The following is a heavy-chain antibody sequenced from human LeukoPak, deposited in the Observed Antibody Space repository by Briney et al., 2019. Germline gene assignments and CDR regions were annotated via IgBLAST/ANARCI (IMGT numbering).Heavy chain of an antibody. CDR2: IYTSGNT. Sequence: SETLSLTCTVSGGSISSSSYYWGWIRQPPGKGLEWIGRIYTSGNTNYNPSLKSRVTMSVDTSKNQFSLKLSSVTAADTAVYYCARGSDAFDIWGQGTMVTVSS. CDR3: ARGSDAFDI. J-gene: IGHJ3*02. V-gene: IGHV4-39*07. CDR1: GGSISSSSYY.